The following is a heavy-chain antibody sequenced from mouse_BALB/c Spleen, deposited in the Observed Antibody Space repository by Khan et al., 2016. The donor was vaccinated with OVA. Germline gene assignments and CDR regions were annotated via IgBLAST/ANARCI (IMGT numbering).Heavy chain of an antibody. CDR1: GYSFTDYY. D-gene: IGHD1-2*01. J-gene: IGHJ3*01. Sequence: QVQLQQSGAELARPGASVKLSCKASGYSFTDYYINWVKQRTGQGLEGRGEISPGSGDTYYNEKFKGKATLTAVKSTSTAYMQLSSLTSDASAVYFCARRTDFGYTFAYWGQGTLVTVSA. V-gene: IGHV1-77*01. CDR3: ARRTDFGYTFAY. CDR2: ISPGSGDT.